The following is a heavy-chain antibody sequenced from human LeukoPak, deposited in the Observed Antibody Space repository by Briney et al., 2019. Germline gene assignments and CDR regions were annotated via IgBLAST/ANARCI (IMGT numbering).Heavy chain of an antibody. J-gene: IGHJ4*02. Sequence: SETLSLTCAVYGGSFSGYYWSWIRQPPGKGLEWIGEINHSGSTNYNPSLKSRVTISVDTSKNQFSLKLSSVTAADTAVYYCARDLSESYYFDYWGQGTLVTVSS. D-gene: IGHD2/OR15-2a*01. V-gene: IGHV4-34*01. CDR2: INHSGST. CDR3: ARDLSESYYFDY. CDR1: GGSFSGYY.